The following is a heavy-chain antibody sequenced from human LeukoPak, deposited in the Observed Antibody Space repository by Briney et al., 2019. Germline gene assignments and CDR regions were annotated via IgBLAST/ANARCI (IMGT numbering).Heavy chain of an antibody. Sequence: SETLSLTCAVYGGSFSGYYWSWIRQPPGKGLERIGEINHSGSTNYNPSLKSRVTISVDTSKNQFSLKLSSVTAADTAVYYCASLRIVSSGYQVDYWGQGNLVTVSS. V-gene: IGHV4-34*01. CDR1: GGSFSGYY. J-gene: IGHJ4*02. CDR2: INHSGST. D-gene: IGHD3-22*01. CDR3: ASLRIVSSGYQVDY.